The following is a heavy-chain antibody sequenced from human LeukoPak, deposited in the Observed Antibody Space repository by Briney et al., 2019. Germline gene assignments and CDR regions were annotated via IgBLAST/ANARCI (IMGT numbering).Heavy chain of an antibody. CDR1: GFTVSSNY. CDR3: ARLGGGRLRYFDWLPHTGGYFDY. V-gene: IGHV3-53*01. Sequence: GGSLRLSCAASGFTVSSNYMSWVRQAPGKGLEWVSVIYSGGCTYYADSVKGRFTISRDNSKNTLYLQMNSLRAEDTAVYYCARLGGGRLRYFDWLPHTGGYFDYWGQGTLVTVSS. J-gene: IGHJ4*02. CDR2: IYSGGCT. D-gene: IGHD3-9*01.